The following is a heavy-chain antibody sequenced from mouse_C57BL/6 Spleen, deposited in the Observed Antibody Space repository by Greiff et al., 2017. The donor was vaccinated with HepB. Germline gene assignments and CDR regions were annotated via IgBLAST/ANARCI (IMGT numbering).Heavy chain of an antibody. CDR3: ARGGYDGFGYAMDY. Sequence: VMLVESGAELARPGASVKMSCKASGYTFTSYTMHWVKQRPGQGLEWIGYINPSSGYTKYNQKFKDKATLTADKSSSTAYMQLSSLTSEDSAVYYCARGGYDGFGYAMDYWGQGTSVTVSS. D-gene: IGHD2-2*01. CDR1: GYTFTSYT. J-gene: IGHJ4*01. V-gene: IGHV1-4*01. CDR2: INPSSGYT.